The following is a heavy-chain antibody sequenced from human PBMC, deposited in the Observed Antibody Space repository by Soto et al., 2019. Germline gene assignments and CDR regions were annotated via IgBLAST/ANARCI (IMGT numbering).Heavy chain of an antibody. V-gene: IGHV3-9*01. CDR3: AKDKGGTGDYYYYGMDV. CDR2: ISWNSGSI. Sequence: HPGGSLRLSCAASGFTFDDYAMHWVRQAPGKGLEWVSGISWNSGSIGYADSVKGRFTISRDNAKNSLYLQMNSLRAEDTALYYCAKDKGGTGDYYYYGMDVWGQGTTVTVSS. CDR1: GFTFDDYA. J-gene: IGHJ6*02. D-gene: IGHD3-10*01.